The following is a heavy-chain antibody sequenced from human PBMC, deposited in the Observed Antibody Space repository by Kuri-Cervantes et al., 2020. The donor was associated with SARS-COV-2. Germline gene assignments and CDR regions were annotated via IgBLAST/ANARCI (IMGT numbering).Heavy chain of an antibody. CDR3: ARDGLLRFLEWLFMCYFDY. V-gene: IGHV3-30*02. D-gene: IGHD3-3*01. J-gene: IGHJ4*02. CDR2: IRYDGSNK. CDR1: GFTFSSYG. Sequence: GGSLRLSCAASGFTFSSYGMHWVRQAPGKGLEWVAFIRYDGSNKYYADSVKGRFTISRDNSKNTLYLQMNSLRAEDTAVYYCARDGLLRFLEWLFMCYFDYWGQGTLVTVSS.